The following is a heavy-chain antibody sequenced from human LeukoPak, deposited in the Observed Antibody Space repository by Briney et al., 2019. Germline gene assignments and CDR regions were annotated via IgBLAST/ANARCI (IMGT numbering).Heavy chain of an antibody. CDR1: GFTFSSYA. CDR2: ISASGGST. J-gene: IGHJ4*02. V-gene: IGHV3-23*01. Sequence: PGGSLRLSCAASGFTFSSYAMSWVRQAPGKGLEWVSGISASGGSTYYADSVKGRFTISRDNSKNTLYLQMNSLRAEDTAVYYCAKAGYSYGLFDYWGQGTLVTVSS. D-gene: IGHD5-18*01. CDR3: AKAGYSYGLFDY.